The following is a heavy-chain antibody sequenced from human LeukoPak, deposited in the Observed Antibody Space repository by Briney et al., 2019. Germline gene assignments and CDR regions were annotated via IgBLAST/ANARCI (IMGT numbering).Heavy chain of an antibody. CDR3: ARGPIYDY. CDR2: INPKSGGT. CDR1: GYTFTDYY. Sequence: ASVKVSCKGSGYTFTDYYIHWVRQAPGQGLEWMGWINPKSGGTHYARKFQGRVTMTRDTSISTVYMELSSLRSEDTAVYYCARGPIYDYWGQGTLVTVSS. J-gene: IGHJ4*02. V-gene: IGHV1-2*02.